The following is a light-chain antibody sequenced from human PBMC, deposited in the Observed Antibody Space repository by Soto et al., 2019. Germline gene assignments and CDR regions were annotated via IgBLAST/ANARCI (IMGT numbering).Light chain of an antibody. V-gene: IGLV2-14*01. CDR3: SSYTSTITVV. CDR1: SSDVGGYNY. J-gene: IGLJ1*01. Sequence: QSALTEPASVSGSPGQSITISCTGTSSDVGGYNYVSWYQQHPGKAPKLMIYDVINRPSGVSNRFSGSKSGNTASLAISGLQAEDEADYYCSSYTSTITVVFGTGTKVTVL. CDR2: DVI.